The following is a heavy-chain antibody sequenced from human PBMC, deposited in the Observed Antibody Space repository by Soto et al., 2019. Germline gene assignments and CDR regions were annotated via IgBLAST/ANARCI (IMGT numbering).Heavy chain of an antibody. CDR2: ISSSSNTI. J-gene: IGHJ5*02. CDR3: ATRRYCSTGGCYSWFDP. V-gene: IGHV3-48*02. D-gene: IGHD2-15*01. CDR1: GFTFSSYS. Sequence: GGSLRLSCAASGFTFSSYSINWVRQAPGKGLEWVSYISSSSNTIYYADSVKGRFTISRDNGKNSLYLQMNSLRDEDTAMYYCATRRYCSTGGCYSWFDPWGQGTLVTVSS.